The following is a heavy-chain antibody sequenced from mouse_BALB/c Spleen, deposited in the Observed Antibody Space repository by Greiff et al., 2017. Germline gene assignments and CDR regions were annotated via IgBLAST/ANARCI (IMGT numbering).Heavy chain of an antibody. CDR1: GFTFTDYY. Sequence: EVNLVESGGGLVQPGGSLRLSCATSGFTFTDYYMSWVRQPPGKALEWLGFIRNKANGYTTEYSASVKGRFTISRDNSQSILYLQMNTLRAEDSATYYCARVYDNYAMDYWGQGTSVTVSS. J-gene: IGHJ4*01. V-gene: IGHV7-3*02. CDR2: IRNKANGYTT. D-gene: IGHD2-12*01. CDR3: ARVYDNYAMDY.